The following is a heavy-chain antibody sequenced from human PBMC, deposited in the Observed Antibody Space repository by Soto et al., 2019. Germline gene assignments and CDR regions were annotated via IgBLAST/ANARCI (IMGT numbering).Heavy chain of an antibody. CDR2: IYPGDSDT. Sequence: GESLKISCKGSGYSFTTNWIGWVRQMPGKGLEWMGVIYPGDSDTRYSPSFQGQVAISADKSINTAYLQWSSLKASDTAMYYCAKEEDSGGYKGFSFDFWGQGALVTVSS. CDR1: GYSFTTNW. J-gene: IGHJ4*02. D-gene: IGHD3-22*01. CDR3: AKEEDSGGYKGFSFDF. V-gene: IGHV5-51*03.